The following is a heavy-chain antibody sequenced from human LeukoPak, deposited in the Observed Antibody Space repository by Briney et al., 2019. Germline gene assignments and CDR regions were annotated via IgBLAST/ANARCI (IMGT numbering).Heavy chain of an antibody. CDR2: ISSLGVST. D-gene: IGHD2-2*01. CDR3: ARMPSTEIYYFYYMDV. Sequence: GGSLRLSCADSEFTLSSYTMNWVRLAPGKGLEWVSGISSLGVSTYYADSVKGRFIISRDNSKNTVYLQMDSLATEDTAIYYCARMPSTEIYYFYYMDVWGKGTTVTVSS. J-gene: IGHJ6*03. CDR1: EFTLSSYT. V-gene: IGHV3-23*01.